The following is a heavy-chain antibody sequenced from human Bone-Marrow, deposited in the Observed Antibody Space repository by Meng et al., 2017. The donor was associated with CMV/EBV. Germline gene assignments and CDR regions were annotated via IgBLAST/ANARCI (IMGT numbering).Heavy chain of an antibody. CDR2: INSDGSST. Sequence: GGSLRLSCAASGFPFSSYWMHWVRQAPGKGLVWVSRINSDGSSTSYADSVKGRFTISRDNAKNTLYLQMNSLRAEDTAVYYCAREAASGWYPYYSYGMDVWGQGTTVTVSS. J-gene: IGHJ6*02. D-gene: IGHD6-19*01. CDR3: AREAASGWYPYYSYGMDV. V-gene: IGHV3-74*01. CDR1: GFPFSSYW.